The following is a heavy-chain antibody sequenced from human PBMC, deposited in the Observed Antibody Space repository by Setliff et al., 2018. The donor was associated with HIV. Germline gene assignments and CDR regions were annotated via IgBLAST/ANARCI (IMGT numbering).Heavy chain of an antibody. CDR2: IYYGGRT. D-gene: IGHD6-6*01. V-gene: IGHV4-39*01. CDR1: GGSISSSTYY. Sequence: SETLSLTCTVSGGSISSSTYYWGWIRQPPGKGLEWIGGIYYGGRTYYNAPLKSRVIISVDTSKNQFSLKLSSVTAADTALYFCVRHLWSSTWDYYYYYMDVWGKGTTVTVSS. CDR3: VRHLWSSTWDYYYYYMDV. J-gene: IGHJ6*03.